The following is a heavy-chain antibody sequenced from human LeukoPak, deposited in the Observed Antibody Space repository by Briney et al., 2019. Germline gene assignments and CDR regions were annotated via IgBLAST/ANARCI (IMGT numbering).Heavy chain of an antibody. D-gene: IGHD6-13*01. CDR2: INPSGGNT. CDR3: ARGGLDGYYFDY. V-gene: IGHV1-46*01. Sequence: ASVKVSCRASGYTFTDCYIHWVRQAPGQGLEWMGIINPSGGNTNYAQKFQGRVTMTRDTSTSTVYMELSSLRSEDTAVYYCARGGLDGYYFDYWGQGTLVTVSS. J-gene: IGHJ4*02. CDR1: GYTFTDCY.